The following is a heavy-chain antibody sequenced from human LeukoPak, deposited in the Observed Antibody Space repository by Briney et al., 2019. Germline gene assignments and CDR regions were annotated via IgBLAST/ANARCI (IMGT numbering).Heavy chain of an antibody. CDR1: GFTFFNTYW. D-gene: IGHD3-16*01. V-gene: IGHV3-7*03. Sequence: PGGSLRLSCAASGFTFFNTYWIHWARQAPGKGLEWVASINHNGNVNYYVDSVKGRFTISRDNAKNSLYLQMSNLRAEDTAVYFCARGGGLDVWGQGATVTVSS. J-gene: IGHJ6*02. CDR2: INHNGNVN. CDR3: ARGGGLDV.